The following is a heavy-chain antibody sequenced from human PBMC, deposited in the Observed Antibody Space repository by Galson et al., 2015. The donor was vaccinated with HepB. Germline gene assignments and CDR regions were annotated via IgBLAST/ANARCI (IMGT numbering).Heavy chain of an antibody. D-gene: IGHD3-10*01. Sequence: SLRLSCAASGFTFGSYAMTWVRQAPGEGLEWVSGISVSGGSTYYADSVKGQFTISRDNSKNTLYLQMNSLRAEETAVYYCAKGGSIRGPWLSWFDPWGQGTLVTVSS. V-gene: IGHV3-23*01. CDR3: AKGGSIRGPWLSWFDP. CDR2: ISVSGGST. J-gene: IGHJ5*02. CDR1: GFTFGSYA.